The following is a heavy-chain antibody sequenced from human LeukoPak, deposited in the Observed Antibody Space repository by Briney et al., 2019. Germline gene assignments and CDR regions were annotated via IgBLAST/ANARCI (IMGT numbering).Heavy chain of an antibody. J-gene: IGHJ3*02. Sequence: SQTLSLTCTVSGGSISSGDYYWSWIRQPPGKGLEWIGYIYDSGSTYYNPSLKSRITISVDTSENRFSLKLSSVTATDTAVYYCARDCSGGSCYGAFDIWGQGTMVTVSS. D-gene: IGHD2-15*01. CDR1: GGSISSGDYY. CDR2: IYDSGST. V-gene: IGHV4-30-4*01. CDR3: ARDCSGGSCYGAFDI.